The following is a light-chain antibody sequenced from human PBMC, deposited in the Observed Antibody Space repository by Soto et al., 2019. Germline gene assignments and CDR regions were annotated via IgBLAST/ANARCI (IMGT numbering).Light chain of an antibody. CDR1: TSNIGTNY. J-gene: IGLJ3*02. CDR3: AAWDDSLNGWV. V-gene: IGLV1-47*02. Sequence: QSVVTQPPSASGTPGQRVTISCSGSTSNIGTNYVSWYQQFPGTAPKLLIYSNNRRPSGVPERFSASKSGTSATLAISGLRSEDEADYYCAAWDDSLNGWVFGGGTKLTVL. CDR2: SNN.